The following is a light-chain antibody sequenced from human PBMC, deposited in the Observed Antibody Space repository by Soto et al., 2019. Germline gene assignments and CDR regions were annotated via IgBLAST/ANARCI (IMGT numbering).Light chain of an antibody. CDR3: QKYSSVPV. CDR2: AAS. Sequence: DIQMTQSPTSLSASVGDRVTITCRASQGIRHFVAWYQQKPGKAPKLLIYAASTLQSGVPSRFSGSGSGTAFTLSINSLQPEDFATYSCQKYSSVPVFGPGTKVEIK. J-gene: IGKJ3*01. V-gene: IGKV1-27*01. CDR1: QGIRHF.